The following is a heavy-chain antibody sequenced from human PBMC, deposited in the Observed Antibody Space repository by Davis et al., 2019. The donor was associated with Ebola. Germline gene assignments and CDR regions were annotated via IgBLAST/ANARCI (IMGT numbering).Heavy chain of an antibody. J-gene: IGHJ4*02. CDR1: GFTFSSYA. D-gene: IGHD2-8*02. CDR2: ISGSGGST. V-gene: IGHV3-23*01. CDR3: ARTPVCTGGVCFPYYFDY. Sequence: GESLKISCAASGFTFSSYAMSWVRQAPGKGLEWVSAISGSGGSTYYADSVKGRFTISRDNSKNTLYLQMNSLRAEDTAVYYCARTPVCTGGVCFPYYFDYWGQGTLVTVSS.